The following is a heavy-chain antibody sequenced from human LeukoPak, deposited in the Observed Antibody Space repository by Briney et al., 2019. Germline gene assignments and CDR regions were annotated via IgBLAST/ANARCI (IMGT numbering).Heavy chain of an antibody. J-gene: IGHJ3*02. D-gene: IGHD3-22*01. CDR2: IIPIFGTA. Sequence: ASVKVSCKASGGTFSSYAISWVRQAPGQGLEWMGGIIPIFGTANYAQKFQGRVTITTDESTSTAYMELGSLRSEDTAVYYCARGNPRITMMVVGAFDIWGQGTMVTVSS. CDR1: GGTFSSYA. CDR3: ARGNPRITMMVVGAFDI. V-gene: IGHV1-69*05.